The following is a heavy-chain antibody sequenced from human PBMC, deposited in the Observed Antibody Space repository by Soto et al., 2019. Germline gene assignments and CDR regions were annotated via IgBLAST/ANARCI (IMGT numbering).Heavy chain of an antibody. CDR1: GFTFSSYS. V-gene: IGHV3-21*01. J-gene: IGHJ4*02. CDR3: AREIVGAAFDY. D-gene: IGHD1-26*01. CDR2: ISSRSSYI. Sequence: GGSLRLACAASGFTFSSYSMNWVRQAPGKGLEWVSSISSRSSYIYYADSVKGRFTISRDNAKNSLYLQMNSLRAEDTAVYYCAREIVGAAFDYWGQGALVTVSS.